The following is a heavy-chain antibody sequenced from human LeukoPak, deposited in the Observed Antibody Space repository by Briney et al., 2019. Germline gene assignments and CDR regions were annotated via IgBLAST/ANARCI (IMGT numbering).Heavy chain of an antibody. CDR2: IWYDGSDE. V-gene: IGHV3-33*01. CDR3: ARAPTDYGDSRSSFDI. D-gene: IGHD4-17*01. CDR1: GFNFSTSG. J-gene: IGHJ3*02. Sequence: QTGGSLRLSCAASGFNFSTSGMHWVRQAPGKGLEWVAIIWYDGSDEYYADSVKGRFSISRDNSKNTLYLQMDSLRAEDTAVYYCARAPTDYGDSRSSFDIWGQGTMVTVSS.